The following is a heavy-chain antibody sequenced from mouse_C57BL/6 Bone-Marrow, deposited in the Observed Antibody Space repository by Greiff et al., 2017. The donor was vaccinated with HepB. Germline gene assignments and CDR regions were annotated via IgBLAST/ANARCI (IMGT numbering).Heavy chain of an antibody. D-gene: IGHD2-4*01. CDR3: ARSIPLYYDFFAY. CDR1: GYAFSSSW. Sequence: QVQLKQSGPELVKPGASVKISCKASGYAFSSSWMNWVKQRPGKGLEWIGRIYPGDGDTNYNGKFKGKATLTADKSSSTAYMQLSSLTSEDSAVYFCARSIPLYYDFFAYWGQGTLVTVSA. V-gene: IGHV1-82*01. J-gene: IGHJ3*01. CDR2: IYPGDGDT.